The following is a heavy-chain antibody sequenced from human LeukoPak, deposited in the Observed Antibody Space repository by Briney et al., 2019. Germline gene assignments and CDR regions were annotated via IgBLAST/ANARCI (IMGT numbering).Heavy chain of an antibody. J-gene: IGHJ4*02. V-gene: IGHV3-30-3*01. D-gene: IGHD3-10*01. CDR1: GFTFSSYA. Sequence: PGGSLRLSCAASGFTFSSYAMQWVRQAPGKGLEWVAVISYDGSNKYYADSVKGRFTISRDNSKNTLYLQMNSLRAEDTAVYYCARAGGHMVRGYLDYWGQGTLVTVSS. CDR3: ARAGGHMVRGYLDY. CDR2: ISYDGSNK.